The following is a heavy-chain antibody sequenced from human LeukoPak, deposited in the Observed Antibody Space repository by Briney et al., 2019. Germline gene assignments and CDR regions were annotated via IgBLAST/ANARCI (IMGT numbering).Heavy chain of an antibody. J-gene: IGHJ4*02. CDR3: ARHGSSWSIDY. D-gene: IGHD6-13*01. Sequence: SETLSLTCTVSGAFISTYYWSWIRQPPGKGLEWIGYIQNSGTTNHNPSLQSRVTISVDMSKNQFSLRLSSVTAADTAVYYCARHGSSWSIDYWGQGTLVTVSS. CDR1: GAFISTYY. CDR2: IQNSGTT. V-gene: IGHV4-59*08.